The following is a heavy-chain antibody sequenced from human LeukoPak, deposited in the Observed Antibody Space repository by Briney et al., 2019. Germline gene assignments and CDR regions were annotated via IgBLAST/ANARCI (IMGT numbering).Heavy chain of an antibody. Sequence: NPGGSLRLSCAASGFTFSTYTMNWVRQAPGKGLEWIGYIFYSGSTKYNPSLKSPVTISLDTSKNHFSLKLSSVTPADTAVYYCARGPAFDYWGQGTLVTVSS. CDR1: GFTFSTYT. CDR2: IFYSGST. J-gene: IGHJ4*02. CDR3: ARGPAFDY. V-gene: IGHV4-59*01.